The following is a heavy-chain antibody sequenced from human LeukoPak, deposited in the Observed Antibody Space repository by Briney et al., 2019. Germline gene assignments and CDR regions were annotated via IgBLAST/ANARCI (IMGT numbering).Heavy chain of an antibody. CDR2: IYSGGST. J-gene: IGHJ5*02. D-gene: IGHD3-10*01. CDR3: AIWFGELSGS. Sequence: GGSLRLSCAASGFTVSSNFMSWVRQAPGKGLEWVSVIYSGGSTYYADSVKGRFAISRDNSKNTLYLQMNSLRAEDTAVYYCAIWFGELSGSWGQGTLVTVSS. V-gene: IGHV3-53*01. CDR1: GFTVSSNF.